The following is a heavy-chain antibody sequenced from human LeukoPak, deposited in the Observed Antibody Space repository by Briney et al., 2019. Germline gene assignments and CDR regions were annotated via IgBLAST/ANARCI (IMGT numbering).Heavy chain of an antibody. J-gene: IGHJ6*03. D-gene: IGHD4/OR15-4a*01. Sequence: ASVKVSCKASGGTFSSYAISWVRQAPGQGLEWMGRIIPILGIANYAQKFQGRVTIIADESTNMVHVELSSLTSEDTATYYCAGVPRFCGNGRCWDYNYMDTWGRGTTIAVSS. CDR1: GGTFSSYA. CDR2: IIPILGIA. V-gene: IGHV1-69*04. CDR3: AGVPRFCGNGRCWDYNYMDT.